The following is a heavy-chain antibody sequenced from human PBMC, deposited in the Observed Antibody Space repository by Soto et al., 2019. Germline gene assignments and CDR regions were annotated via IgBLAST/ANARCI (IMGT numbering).Heavy chain of an antibody. V-gene: IGHV3-7*01. CDR3: ARDKVLRFLEWFKPNPYYYYGMDV. Sequence: EVQLVESGGGLVQPGGSLRLSCAASGFTFSSYWMSWVRQAPGKGLEWVANIKQDGSEKYYVDSVKGRFTISRDNAKNSLYLQMNSLRAEDTAVYYCARDKVLRFLEWFKPNPYYYYGMDVWGQGTTVTVSS. D-gene: IGHD3-3*01. CDR1: GFTFSSYW. J-gene: IGHJ6*02. CDR2: IKQDGSEK.